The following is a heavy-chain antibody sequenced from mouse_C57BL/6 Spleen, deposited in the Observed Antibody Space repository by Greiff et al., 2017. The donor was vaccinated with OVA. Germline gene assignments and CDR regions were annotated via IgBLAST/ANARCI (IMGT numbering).Heavy chain of an antibody. D-gene: IGHD1-1*01. Sequence: EVMLVASGGGLVKPGGSLKLSCAASGFTFSDYGMHWVRQAPEKGLEWVAYISSGSSTIYYADTVKGRFTISRDNAKNTLFLQMTSLRSEDTAMYYCARQGYGSPFAYWGQGTLVTVSA. CDR2: ISSGSSTI. J-gene: IGHJ3*01. CDR1: GFTFSDYG. V-gene: IGHV5-17*01. CDR3: ARQGYGSPFAY.